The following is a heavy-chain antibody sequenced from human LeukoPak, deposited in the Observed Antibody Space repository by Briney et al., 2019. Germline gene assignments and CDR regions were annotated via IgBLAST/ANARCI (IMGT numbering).Heavy chain of an antibody. Sequence: GGSLRLSCAASGLTFSIYTMNWVRQAPGKGLERVSGISGSGDSTYYADSVKGRFTISRDNSKNTLYLQMNSLRAEDTAVFYCATGSCSSSTCYRRYWGQGTLVTVSS. J-gene: IGHJ4*02. CDR1: GLTFSIYT. D-gene: IGHD2-2*02. V-gene: IGHV3-23*01. CDR2: ISGSGDST. CDR3: ATGSCSSSTCYRRY.